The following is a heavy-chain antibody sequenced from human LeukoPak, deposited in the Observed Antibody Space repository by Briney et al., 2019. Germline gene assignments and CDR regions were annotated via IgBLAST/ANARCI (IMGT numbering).Heavy chain of an antibody. Sequence: GGSLRLSCAASGFTVSSNYMSWVRQALGKGLEWVSVIYSGASTYYADSVKGLFTISRDNSKNTPYLQMNSLRAEYTDVYYFPRGVTMVRGVINYFDYWGQGTLVTVSS. CDR3: PRGVTMVRGVINYFDY. J-gene: IGHJ4*02. CDR2: IYSGAST. CDR1: GFTVSSNY. V-gene: IGHV3-66*02. D-gene: IGHD3-10*01.